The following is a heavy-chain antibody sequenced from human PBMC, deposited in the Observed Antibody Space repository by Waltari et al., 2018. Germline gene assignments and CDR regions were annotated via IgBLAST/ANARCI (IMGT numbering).Heavy chain of an antibody. D-gene: IGHD5-12*01. CDR3: ANCRNSGYDYYFDY. CDR1: GFTFSSYG. Sequence: QVQLVESGGGVVQPGGSLRLSCAASGFTFSSYGMHWVRQAPGTGLEWVAFIRYDGSNKYYADSVKCRFTISRDNSKNTLYLQMNSLRAEDTAVYYCANCRNSGYDYYFDYWGQGTLVTVSS. V-gene: IGHV3-30*02. J-gene: IGHJ4*02. CDR2: IRYDGSNK.